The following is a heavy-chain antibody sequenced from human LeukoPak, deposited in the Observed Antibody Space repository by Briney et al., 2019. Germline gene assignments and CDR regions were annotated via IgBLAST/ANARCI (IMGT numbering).Heavy chain of an antibody. J-gene: IGHJ4*02. CDR1: GGTFSSYA. Sequence: GASVKVSCKASGGTFSSYAISWVRQAPGQGLEWMGGIILIFDTANYAQKFKGRLTITADKSTSTAYMGLSSLRSEDTAVYYCARERHDYGDFDYWGQGTLVTVSS. V-gene: IGHV1-69*06. CDR2: IILIFDTA. CDR3: ARERHDYGDFDY. D-gene: IGHD4-17*01.